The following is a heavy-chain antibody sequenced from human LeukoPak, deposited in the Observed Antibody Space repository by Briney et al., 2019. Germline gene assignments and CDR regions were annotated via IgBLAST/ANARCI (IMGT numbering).Heavy chain of an antibody. Sequence: KPGGSLRLSCAASGFTFSTYTMNWVRQAPGKGLEWVSSISSRSTYIYYADPVKGRFTISRDNAKNSLYLQMNSLRAEDTAVYFCAKSTRAVMAMMDVWGKGTTVTVSS. D-gene: IGHD3-16*01. CDR3: AKSTRAVMAMMDV. V-gene: IGHV3-21*01. CDR1: GFTFSTYT. CDR2: ISSRSTYI. J-gene: IGHJ6*04.